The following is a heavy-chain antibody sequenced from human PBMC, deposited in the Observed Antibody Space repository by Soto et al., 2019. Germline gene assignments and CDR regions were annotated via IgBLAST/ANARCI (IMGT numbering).Heavy chain of an antibody. CDR1: GYTFTSYA. D-gene: IGHD3-10*01. J-gene: IGHJ6*02. Sequence: ASVKVSCKASGYTFTSYAMHWVRQAPGQRLEWMGWINAGNGNTKYSQKFQDRVTITRDTSTSTAYMELSSLRSEDTAVYYCARYMVLSDQNYYGMDVWGQGTTVPVSS. CDR3: ARYMVLSDQNYYGMDV. V-gene: IGHV1-3*01. CDR2: INAGNGNT.